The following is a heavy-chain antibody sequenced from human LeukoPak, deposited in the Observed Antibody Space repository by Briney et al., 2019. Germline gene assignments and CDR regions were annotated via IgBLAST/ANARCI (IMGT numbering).Heavy chain of an antibody. V-gene: IGHV3-30-3*01. CDR3: ARNPYGDFSFDY. Sequence: QPGGSLRLSCAASGFTFSSFAMHWVRQAPGKGLEWVAVISYDGSNKYYADSVKGRFTISRDNSKNTLYLQMNSPRAEDTAVYYCARNPYGDFSFDYWGQGTPVTVSS. J-gene: IGHJ4*02. CDR2: ISYDGSNK. D-gene: IGHD4-17*01. CDR1: GFTFSSFA.